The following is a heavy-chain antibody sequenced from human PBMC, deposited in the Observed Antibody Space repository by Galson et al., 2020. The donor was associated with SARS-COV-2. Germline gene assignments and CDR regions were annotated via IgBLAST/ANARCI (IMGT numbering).Heavy chain of an antibody. Sequence: ASVKVSSKASGYTFTSYGISWVRQSPGQGLEWLGWISAYNGNTNYAQTLQGRVTMPTDTSTSTAYMELRSLRSDDTAVYYCARYLDYSGYDYCDYWGRGTLATVSS. D-gene: IGHD5-12*01. J-gene: IGHJ4*02. V-gene: IGHV1-18*01. CDR3: ARYLDYSGYDYCDY. CDR2: ISAYNGNT. CDR1: GYTFTSYG.